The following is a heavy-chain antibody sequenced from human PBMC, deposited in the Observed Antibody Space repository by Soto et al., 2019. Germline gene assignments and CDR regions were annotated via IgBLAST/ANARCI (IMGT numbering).Heavy chain of an antibody. D-gene: IGHD6-19*01. Sequence: ETLSLTCTVSGGSISSYYWSWIRQPPGKGLEWIGYIYYSGSTNYNPSLKSRVTISVDTSKNQFSLKLSSVTAADTAVYYCARVWSSGWYVFQHWGQGTLVTVSS. CDR3: ARVWSSGWYVFQH. CDR2: IYYSGST. CDR1: GGSISSYY. V-gene: IGHV4-59*01. J-gene: IGHJ1*01.